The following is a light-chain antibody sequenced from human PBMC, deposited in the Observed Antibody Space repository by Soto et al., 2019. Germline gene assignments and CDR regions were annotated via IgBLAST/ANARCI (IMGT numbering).Light chain of an antibody. CDR1: QSVSSY. CDR3: QHRSQWPPT. Sequence: EIVLTQSPATLSLSPGERATLSCRASQSVSSYLAWYQQKPGQAPRLLIYDASNRATGIPARFSGSGSGTDSTLTISILEPEDFAVYYCQHRSQWPPTFGQGTKLEIK. V-gene: IGKV3-11*01. CDR2: DAS. J-gene: IGKJ2*01.